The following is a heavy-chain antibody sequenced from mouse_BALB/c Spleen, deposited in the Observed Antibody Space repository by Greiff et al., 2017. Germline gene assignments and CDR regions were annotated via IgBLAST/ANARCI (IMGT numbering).Heavy chain of an antibody. D-gene: IGHD1-1*01. CDR2: IDTSDSYT. J-gene: IGHJ4*01. Sequence: VQLQQPGAELVMPGASVKMSCKASGYTFTDYWMHWVKQRPGQGLEWIGAIDTSDSYTNYNQKFKGKATLTVDKSSSTAYMQLSSLTSEDSAVYYCARKDYGGDYWGQGTSVTVSS. CDR3: ARKDYGGDY. CDR1: GYTFTDYW. V-gene: IGHV1-69*01.